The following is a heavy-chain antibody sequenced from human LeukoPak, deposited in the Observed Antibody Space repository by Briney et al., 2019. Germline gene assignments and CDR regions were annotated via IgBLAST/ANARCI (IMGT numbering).Heavy chain of an antibody. Sequence: ASVKVSCKASGYTFTSYAMHWVRQAPGQRLEWMGWINAGNGNTKYSQKFQGRVTMTRDTSTSTVYMELSSLRSEDTAVYYCARDSYGVTNCLDPWGQGTLVTVSS. CDR3: ARDSYGVTNCLDP. D-gene: IGHD4-17*01. CDR1: GYTFTSYA. V-gene: IGHV1-3*01. CDR2: INAGNGNT. J-gene: IGHJ5*02.